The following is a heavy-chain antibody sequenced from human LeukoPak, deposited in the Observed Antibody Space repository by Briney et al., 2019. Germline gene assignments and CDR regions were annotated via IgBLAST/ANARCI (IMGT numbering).Heavy chain of an antibody. J-gene: IGHJ4*02. V-gene: IGHV3-48*03. CDR2: ISSSGSTI. CDR1: GFTFSSYE. CDR3: ARGYDSSGYYFD. Sequence: GGSLRLSCAASGFTFSSYEMNWVRRAPGKGLEWVSYISSSGSTIYYADSVKGRFTISRDNAKNSLYLQMNSLRAEDTAVYYCARGYDSSGYYFDWGQGTLVTVSS. D-gene: IGHD3-22*01.